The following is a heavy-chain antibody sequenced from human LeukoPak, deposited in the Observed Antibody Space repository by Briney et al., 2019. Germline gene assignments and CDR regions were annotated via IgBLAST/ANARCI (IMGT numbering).Heavy chain of an antibody. CDR1: AYTFTGYY. CDR2: INPNSGGT. V-gene: IGHV1-2*02. D-gene: IGHD3-10*01. Sequence: ASVKVSCKASAYTFTGYYMHWVRQAPGQGLEWMGWINPNSGGTNYAQKFQGRVTMTRDTSISTAYMELSRLRSDDTAVYYCARESTMVRGVAGIDYWGQGTLVTVSS. J-gene: IGHJ4*02. CDR3: ARESTMVRGVAGIDY.